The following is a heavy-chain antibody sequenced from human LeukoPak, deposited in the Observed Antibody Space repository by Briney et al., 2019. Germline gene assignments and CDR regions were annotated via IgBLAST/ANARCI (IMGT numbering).Heavy chain of an antibody. Sequence: GGSLRLSCAASGFTFSSYAMSWVRQAPGKGLEWVSAISGSGGSTYYADSVKGRFTISRDNSKNTLYLQMSSLRAEDTAVYYCAKDWVGATTVGYWGQGTLVTVSS. J-gene: IGHJ4*02. CDR3: AKDWVGATTVGY. V-gene: IGHV3-23*01. CDR2: ISGSGGST. D-gene: IGHD1-26*01. CDR1: GFTFSSYA.